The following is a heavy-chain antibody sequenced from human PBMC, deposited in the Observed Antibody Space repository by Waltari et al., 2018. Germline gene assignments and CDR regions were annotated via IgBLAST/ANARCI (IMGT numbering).Heavy chain of an antibody. V-gene: IGHV4-61*02. D-gene: IGHD1-7*01. CDR3: ARDRNYAEFYFDH. J-gene: IGHJ4*02. CDR2: IYTNGDT. CDR1: GDSIKRGTYF. Sequence: QVQLQESGPSLVRPSETLSLTCSVSGDSIKRGTYFWAWVRQPAKKGLEWIGRIYTNGDTHYNPSLHSRATISVDTSKNQISLNLRSLSAADTAVYYCARDRNYAEFYFDHWGPGILVTVSS.